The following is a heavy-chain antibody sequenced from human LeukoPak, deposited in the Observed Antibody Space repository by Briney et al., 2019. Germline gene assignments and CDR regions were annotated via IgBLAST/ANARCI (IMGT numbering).Heavy chain of an antibody. CDR3: ARDRLQSGWFGEPRHYYGMDV. D-gene: IGHD3-10*01. Sequence: GGSLRLSCAASGFTFSSYAMHWVRQAPGKGLEWVAVISYDGSNKYYADSVKGRFTISRDNSKNTLYLQMNSLRAEDTAVYYCARDRLQSGWFGEPRHYYGMDVWGQGTTVTVSS. V-gene: IGHV3-30-3*01. CDR1: GFTFSSYA. J-gene: IGHJ6*02. CDR2: ISYDGSNK.